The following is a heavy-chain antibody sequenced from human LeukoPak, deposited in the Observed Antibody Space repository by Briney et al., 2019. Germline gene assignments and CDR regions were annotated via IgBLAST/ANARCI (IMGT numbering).Heavy chain of an antibody. D-gene: IGHD4-17*01. Sequence: ASVKVSCKASGGTFSSYAISWVRQAPGQGLEWMGGIIPNGGGTNYAQKFQGRVTMTRDTSITTAYMELSSLRSDDTAVYFCARDLAYGDPPSGFDPWGQGTLVTVSS. CDR3: ARDLAYGDPPSGFDP. CDR2: IIPNGGGT. J-gene: IGHJ5*02. V-gene: IGHV1-2*02. CDR1: GGTFSSYA.